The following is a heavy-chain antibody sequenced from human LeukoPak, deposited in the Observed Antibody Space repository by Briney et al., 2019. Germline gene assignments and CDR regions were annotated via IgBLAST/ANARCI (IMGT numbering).Heavy chain of an antibody. V-gene: IGHV3-33*01. CDR2: IWNDGSNK. D-gene: IGHD3-22*01. CDR1: GLSFRNYG. CDR3: ATDGSSGFFEY. J-gene: IGHJ4*02. Sequence: PGGSRRLYCAVSGLSFRNYGMHWVRQAPGKGRGWVAVIWNDGSNKAYADSVKGRFTTSRDNSKNTLYLQMNSLRAEDTAVYYCATDGSSGFFEYWGQGTLVTVPS.